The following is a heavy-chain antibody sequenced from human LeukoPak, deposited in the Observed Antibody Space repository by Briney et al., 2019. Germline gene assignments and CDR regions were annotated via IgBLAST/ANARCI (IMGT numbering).Heavy chain of an antibody. J-gene: IGHJ6*03. CDR1: GFTFSNSG. V-gene: IGHV3-23*01. CDR2: ISTDAGET. CDR3: AKVGDVAYYYYYMDV. D-gene: IGHD2-15*01. Sequence: GGSLRLSCAASGFTFSNSGMSWVRQAPGKGLEWVSAISTDAGETHYADSVKGRFTISRDNSKNTLYLQMNSLRAEDTAVYYCAKVGDVAYYYYYMDVWGKGTTVTVSS.